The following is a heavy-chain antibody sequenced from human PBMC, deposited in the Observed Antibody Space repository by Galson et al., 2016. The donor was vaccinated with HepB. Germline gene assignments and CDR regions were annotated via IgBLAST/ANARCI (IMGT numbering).Heavy chain of an antibody. CDR2: SVPFLTTT. CDR3: AGGELAAAGREYFPH. D-gene: IGHD6-25*01. CDR1: VGTFNRYA. Sequence: SVKVSCKASVGTFNRYAITWVRQAPGQGLEGMGGSVPFLTTTNYAQRFQGRLTLTADESTSTAYMELTSLRFDDTAMYYCAGGELAAAGREYFPHWGQGTLVTVSS. J-gene: IGHJ1*01. V-gene: IGHV1-69*13.